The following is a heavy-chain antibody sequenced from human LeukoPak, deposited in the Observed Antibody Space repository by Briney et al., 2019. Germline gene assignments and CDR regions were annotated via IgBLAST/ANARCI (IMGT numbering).Heavy chain of an antibody. CDR3: ASGSHYFDY. Sequence: PSETLSLTCTVSGVSISSYYWSWIRQPPGKGLEWIGYIYYSGSTKYNPSLKGRVTISADTSKNQFSLKLSSVTAADTAVYYCASGSHYFDYWGQGTLVTVSS. V-gene: IGHV4-59*01. CDR1: GVSISSYY. CDR2: IYYSGST. J-gene: IGHJ4*02. D-gene: IGHD1-26*01.